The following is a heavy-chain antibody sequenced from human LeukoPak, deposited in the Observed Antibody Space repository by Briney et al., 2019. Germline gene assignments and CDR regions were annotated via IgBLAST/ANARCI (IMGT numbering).Heavy chain of an antibody. CDR3: ASSLTYYDFWSGPGSGGFDAFDI. D-gene: IGHD3-3*01. CDR1: GGTFSSYA. V-gene: IGHV1-69*05. Sequence: GASVKVSCKASGGTFSSYAISWVRQAPGQGLEWMGGIIPIFGTANYAQKFQGRVTITTDESTSTAYMELSSLRSEDTAVYYCASSLTYYDFWSGPGSGGFDAFDIWGQGTMVTVSS. J-gene: IGHJ3*02. CDR2: IIPIFGTA.